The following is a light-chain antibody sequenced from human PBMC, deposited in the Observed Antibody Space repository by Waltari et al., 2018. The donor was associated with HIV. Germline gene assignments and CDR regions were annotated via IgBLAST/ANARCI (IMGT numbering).Light chain of an antibody. CDR1: QSINTY. Sequence: DIQMTQSPSSLSASVGDRVIITCRASQSINTYLNWYQQKPGKAPKVLIYAASSLQSGVPSRFSGSGSGTDFTLTISSLQPEDFATYYCQQSFNSPWTFGQGTNVEVK. V-gene: IGKV1-39*01. J-gene: IGKJ1*01. CDR3: QQSFNSPWT. CDR2: AAS.